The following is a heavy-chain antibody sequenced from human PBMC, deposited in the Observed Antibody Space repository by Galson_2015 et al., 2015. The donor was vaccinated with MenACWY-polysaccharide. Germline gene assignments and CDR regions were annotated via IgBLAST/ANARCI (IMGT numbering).Heavy chain of an antibody. CDR1: GFTVSGYW. Sequence: SLRLSCAASGFTVSGYWMTWVRQAPGKGLEWVANIKQDGSEKNYVDSVEGRFTISRDNAKNSLYLQMSSLRAEDTAVYYCARGRITIGPWGQGTLVTVSS. D-gene: IGHD3-3*01. CDR3: ARGRITIGP. V-gene: IGHV3-7*01. CDR2: IKQDGSEK. J-gene: IGHJ5*02.